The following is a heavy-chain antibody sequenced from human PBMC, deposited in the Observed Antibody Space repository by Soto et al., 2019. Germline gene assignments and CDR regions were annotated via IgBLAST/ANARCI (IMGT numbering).Heavy chain of an antibody. J-gene: IGHJ3*02. Sequence: QLQLQESGPGLVKTSETLSLTCTVSGGSISSSSYYWGWIRQPPGKGLEWIGSIYYSGSTNYNPSLKRRVALFVAASKNQFSLKLSSLPAAYTAVYYCAISRVFTNGCLDIWGQCTMVSVFS. CDR2: IYYSGST. CDR3: AISRVFTNGCLDI. CDR1: GGSISSSSYY. D-gene: IGHD3-3*01. V-gene: IGHV4-39*01.